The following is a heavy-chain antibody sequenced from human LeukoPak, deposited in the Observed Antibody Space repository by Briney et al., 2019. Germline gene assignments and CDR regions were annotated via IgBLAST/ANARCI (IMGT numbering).Heavy chain of an antibody. CDR1: GYTFTTYD. D-gene: IGHD2-15*01. CDR2: INTHTGDT. V-gene: IGHV1-18*01. CDR3: ARGPGGCSGGSCYHDY. J-gene: IGHJ4*02. Sequence: ASVKVSCKASGYTFTTYDISWVRPAPGQGPEWMGWINTHTGDTRYGQKVQGRVTMTTDTSTSTAYMELRSLESDDTAVYFCARGPGGCSGGSCYHDYWGQGTLVTVSS.